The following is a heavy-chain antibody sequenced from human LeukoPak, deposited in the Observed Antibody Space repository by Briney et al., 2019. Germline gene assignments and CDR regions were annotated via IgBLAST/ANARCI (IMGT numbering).Heavy chain of an antibody. J-gene: IGHJ5*02. Sequence: SETLSLTCTVSGYSISSGYYWGWIRQPPGKGLEWIGSIYHSGSTYYNPSLKSRVTISVDTSKNQFSLKLSSVTDADTAVYYCARYDYYGSGGFDPWGQGTLVTVSS. CDR2: IYHSGST. V-gene: IGHV4-38-2*02. CDR1: GYSISSGYY. D-gene: IGHD3-10*01. CDR3: ARYDYYGSGGFDP.